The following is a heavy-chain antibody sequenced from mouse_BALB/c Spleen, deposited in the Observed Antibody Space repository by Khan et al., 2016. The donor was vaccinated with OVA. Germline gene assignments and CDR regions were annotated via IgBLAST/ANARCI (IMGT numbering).Heavy chain of an antibody. CDR2: ISSCGFT. J-gene: IGHJ3*01. CDR1: GFTFTNYA. Sequence: EVGLVESGGDLVKPGGSLKLSCAASGFTFTNYAMSWVSQAPGKRLKWVASISSCGFTYFLDSVNALFSNSRDNGGNILYIQMSSVRSEKTARYYGARDYWFTYWGQGTLVTVSA. V-gene: IGHV5-6-5*01. CDR3: ARDYWFTY.